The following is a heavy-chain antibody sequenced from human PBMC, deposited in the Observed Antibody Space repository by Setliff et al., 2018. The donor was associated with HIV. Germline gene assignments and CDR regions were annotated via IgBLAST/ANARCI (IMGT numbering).Heavy chain of an antibody. J-gene: IGHJ3*01. V-gene: IGHV3-23*01. CDR3: AKDIRINSYTEPDGAFDL. Sequence: PGGSLRLSCAASGFTFSTYSMVWVRQAPGKGLEWVSGIGGAYDGNTYHADSVKGRFTIFRENSKNIVYLQMSNLRAEDTALYYCAKDIRINSYTEPDGAFDLWGQGTMVTVSS. CDR1: GFTFSTYS. CDR2: IGGAYDGNT. D-gene: IGHD1-1*01.